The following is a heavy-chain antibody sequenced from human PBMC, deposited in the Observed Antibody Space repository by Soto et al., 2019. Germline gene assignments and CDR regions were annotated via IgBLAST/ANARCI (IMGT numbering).Heavy chain of an antibody. V-gene: IGHV1-2*02. CDR1: GYTFTGYY. J-gene: IGHJ6*02. CDR3: ARDYEDIVVVVAAQAPYYYGMDV. Sequence: ASVKVSCKASGYTFTGYYMHWVRQAPGQGLEWMGWINPNSGGTNYAQKFQGRVTMTRDTSISTAYMELGRLRSDDTAVYSCARDYEDIVVVVAAQAPYYYGMDVWGQGTTVTVSS. CDR2: INPNSGGT. D-gene: IGHD2-15*01.